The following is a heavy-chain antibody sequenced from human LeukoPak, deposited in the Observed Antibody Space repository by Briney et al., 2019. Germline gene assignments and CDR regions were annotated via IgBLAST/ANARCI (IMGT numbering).Heavy chain of an antibody. V-gene: IGHV4-38-2*02. Sequence: PSETLSLTCTVSGYSISSGYYWNWIRQPPGKGLEWIGSIYFSGNTYYNPSLKSRVTISVDTSKNQFSLKLSSVTAADTAVYYCAKSSGWGSYYYGMDVWGQGTTVTVSS. CDR1: GYSISSGYY. J-gene: IGHJ6*02. CDR3: AKSSGWGSYYYGMDV. D-gene: IGHD6-19*01. CDR2: IYFSGNT.